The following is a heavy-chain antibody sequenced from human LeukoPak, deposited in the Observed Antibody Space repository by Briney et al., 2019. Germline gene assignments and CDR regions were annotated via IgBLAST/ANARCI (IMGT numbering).Heavy chain of an antibody. J-gene: IGHJ3*02. Sequence: ASVKVSCKASGYTFTGYYIHWVRRAPGQGLEWLGWINPNNGGTTHAQKFQGRVTMTRDTSITTAYMELSRLRSDDTAVYYCAKGRPYYDFWSGRGDGFDIWGQGTMVTVSS. CDR1: GYTFTGYY. CDR2: INPNNGGT. V-gene: IGHV1-2*02. CDR3: AKGRPYYDFWSGRGDGFDI. D-gene: IGHD3-3*01.